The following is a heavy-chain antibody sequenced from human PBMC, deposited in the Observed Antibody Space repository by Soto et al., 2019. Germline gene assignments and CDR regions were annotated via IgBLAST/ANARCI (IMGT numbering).Heavy chain of an antibody. CDR1: GGPFSSYA. D-gene: IGHD2-8*01. J-gene: IGHJ3*02. CDR2: IIPIFGTA. Sequence: GGSVKVSFKACGGPFSSYAISWVRQAPGQGLEWIGGIIPIFGTANYAQKFHGRVTITAYESTSTAYMELSSLRSEDTAVYYCARVRQDIVLMVYAPRGDDAFDIWGQGTMVTVSS. V-gene: IGHV1-69*13. CDR3: ARVRQDIVLMVYAPRGDDAFDI.